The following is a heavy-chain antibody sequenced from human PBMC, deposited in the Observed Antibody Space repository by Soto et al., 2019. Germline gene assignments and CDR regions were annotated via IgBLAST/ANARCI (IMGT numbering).Heavy chain of an antibody. CDR2: IIPIFGTA. CDR3: ARVGIAVAGTSSLDV. D-gene: IGHD6-19*01. J-gene: IGHJ6*02. CDR1: GGTFSSYA. Sequence: QVQLVQSGAEVKKPGSSVKVSCKASGGTFSSYAISWVRQAPGQGLEWMGGIIPIFGTANYAQKFQGRVTIAADDSTSTAYMELSRMSSEDTAVYYCARVGIAVAGTSSLDVWGQGTTVTVSS. V-gene: IGHV1-69*01.